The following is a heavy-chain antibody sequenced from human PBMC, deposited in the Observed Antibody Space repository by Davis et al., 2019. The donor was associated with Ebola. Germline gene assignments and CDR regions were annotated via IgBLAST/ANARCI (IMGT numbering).Heavy chain of an antibody. V-gene: IGHV3-23*01. CDR2: ISGGGGST. D-gene: IGHD3-22*01. Sequence: GESLKISRAASGFPFSSYAMSWVRQAPGKGLEWVSAISGGGGSTYYADSVKGRFTISTDYSKNMLYLQMNSLRAEATAVYSCAKVVRYSDSSGYYYDYWGQGTLVTVSS. CDR1: GFPFSSYA. CDR3: AKVVRYSDSSGYYYDY. J-gene: IGHJ4*02.